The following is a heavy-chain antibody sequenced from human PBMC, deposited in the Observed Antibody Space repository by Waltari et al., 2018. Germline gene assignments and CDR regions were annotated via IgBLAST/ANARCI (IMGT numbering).Heavy chain of an antibody. CDR2: IYSGGST. CDR1: GFTFSSYA. J-gene: IGHJ4*02. CDR3: ARGATVTTNFDY. D-gene: IGHD4-17*01. Sequence: EVQLLESGGGLVQPGGSLRLSCAASGFTFSSYAMSWVRQAPGKGLEWVSVIYSGGSTYYADSVKGRFTISRDNSKNTLYLQMNSLRAEDTAVYYCARGATVTTNFDYWGQGTLVTVSS. V-gene: IGHV3-23*03.